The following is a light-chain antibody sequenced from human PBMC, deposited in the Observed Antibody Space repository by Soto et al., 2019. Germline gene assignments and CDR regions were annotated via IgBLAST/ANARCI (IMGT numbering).Light chain of an antibody. V-gene: IGKV2-28*01. J-gene: IGKJ2*01. CDR1: QSLLHSNGYNY. Sequence: DIVMTQSPLSLPVTPGEPASISCRSSQSLLHSNGYNYLDWYLQKAGQSPQLLIYLGSNRASGVPDRFSGRGSGTAFTLKISRVEAEDVGVYYCMQALQTSYTFGQGTKLEIQ. CDR3: MQALQTSYT. CDR2: LGS.